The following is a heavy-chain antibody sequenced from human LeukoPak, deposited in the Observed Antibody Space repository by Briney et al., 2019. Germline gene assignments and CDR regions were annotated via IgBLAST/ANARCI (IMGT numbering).Heavy chain of an antibody. Sequence: GGSLRLSCAASGFTFSRYSMNWVRQAPGKGLEWVSSISSSSSYIYYADSVKGRFTISRDNAKNSLYPQMNSLRAVDTAVYYCAREGYGDYYFDYWGQGTLVTVSS. CDR3: AREGYGDYYFDY. V-gene: IGHV3-21*01. CDR2: ISSSSSYI. J-gene: IGHJ4*02. D-gene: IGHD4-17*01. CDR1: GFTFSRYS.